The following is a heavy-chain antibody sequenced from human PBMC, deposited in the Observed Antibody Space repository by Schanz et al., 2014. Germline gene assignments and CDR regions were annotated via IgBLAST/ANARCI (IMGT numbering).Heavy chain of an antibody. CDR2: IWYDGSNE. V-gene: IGHV3-33*01. J-gene: IGHJ6*03. CDR1: GFTFSNHG. D-gene: IGHD6-19*01. Sequence: QVQLVESGGGLVQPGRSLRLSCAASGFTFSNHGMHWVRQSPGKGLEWVALIWYDGSNEYYADSVKGRFTISRDNPKKTLYLQMNSLRAEDTAVYYGARDHQWLARYYMDVWGKGTTVTVSS. CDR3: ARDHQWLARYYMDV.